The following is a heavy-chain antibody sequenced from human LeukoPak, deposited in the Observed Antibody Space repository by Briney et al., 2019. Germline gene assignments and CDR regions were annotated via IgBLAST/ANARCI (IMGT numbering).Heavy chain of an antibody. J-gene: IGHJ4*02. Sequence: GGSLRLSCAASGFTFSSYWMSWVRQSPGKGLEWVANIKPDGRGKNFMDSVKGRLTISRDNAKNTLYLEMNSLRAEDTAEYFCARERMYSGSGSTYPFYDYWGQGTLVTVSS. CDR2: IKPDGRGK. CDR3: ARERMYSGSGSTYPFYDY. V-gene: IGHV3-7*01. D-gene: IGHD3-10*01. CDR1: GFTFSSYW.